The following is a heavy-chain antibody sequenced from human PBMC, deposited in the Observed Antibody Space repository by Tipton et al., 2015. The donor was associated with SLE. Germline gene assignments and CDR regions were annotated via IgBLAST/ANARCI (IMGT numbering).Heavy chain of an antibody. V-gene: IGHV4-30-4*01. CDR1: GGSISSGDYY. CDR2: IYYSGST. J-gene: IGHJ4*02. CDR3: ARDSGGDYGDYEY. D-gene: IGHD4-17*01. Sequence: TLSLTCTVSGGSISSGDYYWSWIRQPPGKGLEWIGYIYYSGSTYYNPSLKSRVTISVDTSKNQFSLKMRSVTAADTAVYFCARDSGGDYGDYEYWGQGTLVTVSS.